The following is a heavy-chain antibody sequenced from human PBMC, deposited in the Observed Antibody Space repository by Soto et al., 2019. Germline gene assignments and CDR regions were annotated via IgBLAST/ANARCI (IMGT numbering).Heavy chain of an antibody. Sequence: SVKVSCKASGGTFSSYAISWLRQSPGQGLEWMGGIIPIFGTANYAQKFQGRVTITADESTSTAYMELSSLRSEDTAVYYCARGPPAAAGYNWFDPWGQGTLVTVSS. CDR3: ARGPPAAAGYNWFDP. V-gene: IGHV1-69*13. CDR2: IIPIFGTA. D-gene: IGHD6-13*01. J-gene: IGHJ5*02. CDR1: GGTFSSYA.